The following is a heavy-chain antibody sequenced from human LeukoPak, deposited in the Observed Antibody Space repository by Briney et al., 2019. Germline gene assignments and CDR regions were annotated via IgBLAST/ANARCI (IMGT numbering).Heavy chain of an antibody. Sequence: GGSLRLSCAASGFTFSSYSMNWVRQAPGKGLEWVSYISSSSSTIYYADSVKGRFTISRDNAKNSLYLQMNSLRAEDTAVYYCARGDYYDSRGFDYWGQGTLVTVFS. CDR2: ISSSSSTI. CDR3: ARGDYYDSRGFDY. V-gene: IGHV3-48*04. J-gene: IGHJ4*02. CDR1: GFTFSSYS. D-gene: IGHD3-22*01.